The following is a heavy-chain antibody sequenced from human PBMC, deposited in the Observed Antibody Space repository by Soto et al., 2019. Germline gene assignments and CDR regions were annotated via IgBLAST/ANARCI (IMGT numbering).Heavy chain of an antibody. V-gene: IGHV4-59*08. J-gene: IGHJ4*02. CDR3: ARRYGPGFDY. Sequence: SETLSLTCTVSGGFISSYYWSWIRQPPGKGLEWIGYIYYSGSTNYNPSLKSRVTISVDTSKNQFSLKLSSVTAADTAVYYCARRYGPGFDYWGQGTLVTVSS. CDR1: GGFISSYY. D-gene: IGHD4-17*01. CDR2: IYYSGST.